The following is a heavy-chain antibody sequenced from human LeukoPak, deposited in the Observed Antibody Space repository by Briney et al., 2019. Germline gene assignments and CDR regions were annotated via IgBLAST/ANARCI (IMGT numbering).Heavy chain of an antibody. V-gene: IGHV3-20*01. CDR2: INWNGGST. CDR3: ARVLGELSFDRFDP. Sequence: GGSLRLSCAASGFTFDDYGMSWVRQAPGRGLEWVSGINWNGGSTVYADSVKGRFTICRDNAKNSLYLQMNSLRAEDTALYHCARVLGELSFDRFDPWGQGTLVTVSS. J-gene: IGHJ5*02. D-gene: IGHD3-16*02. CDR1: GFTFDDYG.